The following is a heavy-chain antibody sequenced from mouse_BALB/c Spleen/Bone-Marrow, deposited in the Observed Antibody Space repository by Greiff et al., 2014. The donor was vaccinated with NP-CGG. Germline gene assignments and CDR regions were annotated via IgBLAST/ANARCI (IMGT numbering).Heavy chain of an antibody. D-gene: IGHD1-1*01. J-gene: IGHJ1*01. CDR2: INSGSGTI. V-gene: IGHV5-17*02. CDR3: ARFYYGRSYKNWYFDV. CDR1: GFTFSSFG. Sequence: DVMLVESGGGLVQPGGSRKLSCAASGFTFSSFGMHWVRQAPEKGLEWVAYINSGSGTIYYADTVKGRFTISRDNPKNTLFLQMTSLRSEDTAMYYCARFYYGRSYKNWYFDVWGAGTTVTVSS.